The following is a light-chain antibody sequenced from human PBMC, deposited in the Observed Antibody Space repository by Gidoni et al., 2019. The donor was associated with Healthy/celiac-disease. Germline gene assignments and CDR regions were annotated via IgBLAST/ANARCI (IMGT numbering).Light chain of an antibody. CDR2: GAS. CDR1: QSVSSSY. V-gene: IGKV3-20*01. Sequence: EIVLPQSPGTLSLSPGERATLSCRARQSVSSSYLAWYQQKSGPAPRLLIYGASSRASGIPDRISGSGSGTDFTLTISRLEPEDFAVYYCQQYGSSRLTFGGXTKVEIK. CDR3: QQYGSSRLT. J-gene: IGKJ4*01.